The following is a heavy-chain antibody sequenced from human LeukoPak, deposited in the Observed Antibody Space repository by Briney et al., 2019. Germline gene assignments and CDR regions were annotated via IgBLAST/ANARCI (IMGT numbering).Heavy chain of an antibody. CDR1: GFAFSVYG. D-gene: IGHD6-13*01. CDR2: ISFDGSSK. J-gene: IGHJ4*02. CDR3: AKDTSSSTWRKLDY. Sequence: GGSLRLSCATSGFAFSVYGMHWVRQAPGKGLEWVSLISFDGSSKYYADSVKGRFTISRDNSKNTQYLQMNSLRGEDTAVYYCAKDTSSSTWRKLDYWGQGVLVTVSS. V-gene: IGHV3-30*18.